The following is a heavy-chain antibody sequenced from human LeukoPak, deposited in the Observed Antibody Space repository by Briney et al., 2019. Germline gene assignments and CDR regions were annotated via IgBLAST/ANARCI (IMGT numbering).Heavy chain of an antibody. CDR3: AKDDFYYGTGSYPDY. CDR2: IRYDGSNK. CDR1: GFTFSSYG. J-gene: IGHJ4*02. Sequence: TGGSLRLSRAASGFTFSSYGMHWVRQAPGKGLEWVSFIRYDGSNKFYVDSVKGRFTISRDNSKNTLYLQMNSLRTEDTAVYYCAKDDFYYGTGSYPDYWGQGTLVTVSS. V-gene: IGHV3-30*02. D-gene: IGHD3-10*01.